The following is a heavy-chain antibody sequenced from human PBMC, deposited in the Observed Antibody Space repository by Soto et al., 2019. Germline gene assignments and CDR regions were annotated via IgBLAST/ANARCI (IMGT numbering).Heavy chain of an antibody. Sequence: PWVSLRLSCAASGFSFSTYSMNWVRQAPGKGLEWVSSISSRGDTYYADSVKGRFTISRDNAKNSVSLQMDSLRAEDAAVYYCAREETAWPLAYGLDVWCKGPTVTVSS. CDR3: AREETAWPLAYGLDV. V-gene: IGHV3-21*01. D-gene: IGHD2-21*02. J-gene: IGHJ6*04. CDR1: GFSFSTYS. CDR2: ISSRGDT.